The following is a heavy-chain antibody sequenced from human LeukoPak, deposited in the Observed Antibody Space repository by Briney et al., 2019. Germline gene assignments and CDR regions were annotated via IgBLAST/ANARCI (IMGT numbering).Heavy chain of an antibody. J-gene: IGHJ2*01. CDR2: IIPILGIA. V-gene: IGHV1-69*04. D-gene: IGHD3-9*01. CDR1: GGTFSSYA. Sequence: ASVKVSCKASGGTFSSYAISWVRQAPGQGLEWMGRIIPILGIANYAQKFQGRATITADKSTSTAYMELSSLRSEDTAVYYCARETGYSPWYFDLWGRGTLVTVSS. CDR3: ARETGYSPWYFDL.